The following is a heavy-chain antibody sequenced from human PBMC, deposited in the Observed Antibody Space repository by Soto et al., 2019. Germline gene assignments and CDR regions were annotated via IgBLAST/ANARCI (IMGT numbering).Heavy chain of an antibody. J-gene: IGHJ5*02. Sequence: QVQLQESGPGLVKPSQTLSLTCTVSGGSISSGGYYWSWIRQHPGKGLEWIGYIYYSGSTYYNPSLKSRVTISVDTSKNQFSLKLSSVTAADTAVYYCAREPGYCSGGSCFPLSNWFDPWGQGTLVTVSS. CDR2: IYYSGST. CDR3: AREPGYCSGGSCFPLSNWFDP. D-gene: IGHD2-15*01. CDR1: GGSISSGGYY. V-gene: IGHV4-31*03.